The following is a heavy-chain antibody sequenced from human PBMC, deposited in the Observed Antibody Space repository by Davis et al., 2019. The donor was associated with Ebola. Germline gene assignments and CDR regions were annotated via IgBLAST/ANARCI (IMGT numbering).Heavy chain of an antibody. CDR2: ISVHNVET. CDR1: GYTFSNYG. J-gene: IGHJ4*02. D-gene: IGHD2-8*01. V-gene: IGHV1-18*04. CDR3: AKRRDNGGNYFDH. Sequence: ASVKVSCKASGYTFSNYGISWVRQAPGQGLEWMGWISVHNVETKYPQKFQGRVTMTADTSTTTVYMELRSLRPDDTAVYYCAKRRDNGGNYFDHWGQGTLVTVAS.